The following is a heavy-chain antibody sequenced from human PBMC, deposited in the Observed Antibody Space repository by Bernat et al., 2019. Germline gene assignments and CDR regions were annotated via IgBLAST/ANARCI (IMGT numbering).Heavy chain of an antibody. Sequence: QLQLQESGPGLVKPSETLSLTCTVSGGSISSSSYYWGWIRQPPGKGLEWIGSIYYSGSTYYNPSLKSRVTISVDTSKNQFSLKLSSVTAADTAVYYCARNFPRYKYRGYGIFDYWGQGTLVTVSS. V-gene: IGHV4-39*01. CDR3: ARNFPRYKYRGYGIFDY. CDR2: IYYSGST. CDR1: GGSISSSSYY. D-gene: IGHD5-12*01. J-gene: IGHJ4*02.